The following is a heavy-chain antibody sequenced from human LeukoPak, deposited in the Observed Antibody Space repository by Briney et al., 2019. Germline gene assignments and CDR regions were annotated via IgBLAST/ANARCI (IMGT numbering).Heavy chain of an antibody. Sequence: GGSLRLSCAASGFTFNSYSMNWVRQAPGKGLEWVSYISSGSSTRYYANSVKGRFTISRDNTKNSLCLQMNSLRVEDTAIYYCVRDNGYRSLDYWGQGTLLTVSS. CDR1: GFTFNSYS. D-gene: IGHD2-2*03. CDR2: ISSGSSTR. J-gene: IGHJ4*02. V-gene: IGHV3-48*04. CDR3: VRDNGYRSLDY.